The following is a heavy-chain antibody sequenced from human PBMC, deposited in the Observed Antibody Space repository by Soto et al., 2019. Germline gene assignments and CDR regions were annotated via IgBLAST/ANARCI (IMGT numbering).Heavy chain of an antibody. J-gene: IGHJ4*02. V-gene: IGHV3-43*01. D-gene: IGHD4-17*01. CDR3: AKDWEARPITVTTYYFDY. CDR2: ISWDGGST. Sequence: GGSLRLSCAASGFTFDDYTMHWVRQAPGKGLEWVSLISWDGGSTYYADSVKGRFTISRDNSKNSLYLQMNSLRTEDTALYYCAKDWEARPITVTTYYFDYWGQGTLVTVSS. CDR1: GFTFDDYT.